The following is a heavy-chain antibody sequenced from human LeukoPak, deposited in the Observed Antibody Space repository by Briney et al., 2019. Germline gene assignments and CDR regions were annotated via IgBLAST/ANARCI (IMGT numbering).Heavy chain of an antibody. CDR1: GFTFSSYE. CDR3: ARIGTTTRGPAGLDV. J-gene: IGHJ6*02. D-gene: IGHD2/OR15-2a*01. CDR2: IASGGGANI. Sequence: GGSLRLSCAASGFTFSSYEMNWVRQAPGKGLEWVSYIASGGGANIFYSESVKGRFTISIDNAKNSLYLHMNSLRAEDTGVYYCARIGTTTRGPAGLDVWGQGTTVTVSS. V-gene: IGHV3-48*03.